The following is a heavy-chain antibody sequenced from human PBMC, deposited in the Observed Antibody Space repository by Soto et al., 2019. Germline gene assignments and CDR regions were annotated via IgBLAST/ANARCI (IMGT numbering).Heavy chain of an antibody. CDR2: INPNSGGT. J-gene: IGHJ5*02. V-gene: IGHV1-2*04. CDR1: GYTFTGYY. D-gene: IGHD3-22*01. Sequence: EASVKVSCKASGYTFTGYYMHWVRQAPGQGLEWMGWINPNSGGTNYAQKFQGWVTMTRDTSISTAYMGLSRLRSDDTAVYYCARASYYDSSGYLNWFDPWGQGTLVTVS. CDR3: ARASYYDSSGYLNWFDP.